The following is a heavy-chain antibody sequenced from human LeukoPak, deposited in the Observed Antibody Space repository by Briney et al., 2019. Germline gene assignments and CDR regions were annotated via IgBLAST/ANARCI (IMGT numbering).Heavy chain of an antibody. D-gene: IGHD2-8*01. V-gene: IGHV1-2*02. Sequence: ASVKVSCKASGHTFTGYYMHWVRQAPGQGLEWMGWINPNSGGTNYAQKFQGRVTMTRDTSISTAYMELSRLRSDDTAVYYCARSRMLSLYFDYWGQGTLVTVSS. CDR1: GHTFTGYY. J-gene: IGHJ4*02. CDR2: INPNSGGT. CDR3: ARSRMLSLYFDY.